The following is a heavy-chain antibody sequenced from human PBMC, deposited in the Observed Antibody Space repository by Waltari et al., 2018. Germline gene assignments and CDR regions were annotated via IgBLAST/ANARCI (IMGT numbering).Heavy chain of an antibody. D-gene: IGHD5-12*01. V-gene: IGHV4-39*07. CDR3: ARDLTWLRGGWGL. J-gene: IGHJ4*02. CDR2: IYYSGST. CDR1: GGSISSSSYY. Sequence: QLQLQESGPGLVKPSETLSLTCTVSGGSISSSSYYWGWIRQPPGKGLEWIGSIYYSGSTYYNPSLKSRVTISVDTSKNQFSLKLSSVTAADTAVYYCARDLTWLRGGWGLWGQGTLVTVSS.